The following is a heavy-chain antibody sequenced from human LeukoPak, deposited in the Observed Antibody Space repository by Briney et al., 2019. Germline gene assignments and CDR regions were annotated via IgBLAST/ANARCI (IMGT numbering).Heavy chain of an antibody. CDR1: GFTFSSYS. CDR3: ARVDGGSSSNDY. V-gene: IGHV3-21*01. CDR2: ISSSSSYI. J-gene: IGHJ4*02. Sequence: GGSLRLSCAASGFTFSSYSMNWVRQAPGKGLEWVSSISSSSSYIYYADSVKGRFTISRDNAKNSLYLQMNSLRAEDTAVYYCARVDGGSSSNDYWGQGTLVTVSS. D-gene: IGHD6-13*01.